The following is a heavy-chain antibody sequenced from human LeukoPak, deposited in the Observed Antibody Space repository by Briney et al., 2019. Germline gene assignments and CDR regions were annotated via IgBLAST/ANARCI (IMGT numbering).Heavy chain of an antibody. Sequence: SETLSLTCTVSGGSISSYYWSWIRQPPGKGLEWIGYVYTSGSTNYNPSLKSRVTISVDTSKNQFSLKLSSVTAADTAVYYCARERGQQLVYYYYYYYMDVWGKGTTVTISS. CDR1: GGSISSYY. J-gene: IGHJ6*03. CDR2: VYTSGST. D-gene: IGHD6-13*01. V-gene: IGHV4-4*08. CDR3: ARERGQQLVYYYYYYYMDV.